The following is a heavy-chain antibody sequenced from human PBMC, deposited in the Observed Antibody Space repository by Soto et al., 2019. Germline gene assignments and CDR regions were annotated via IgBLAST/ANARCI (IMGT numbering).Heavy chain of an antibody. CDR2: ISSSSSYI. J-gene: IGHJ4*02. D-gene: IGHD6-6*01. CDR3: ARVLVAALYYFDY. Sequence: PGGSLRLSCAASGFTFSSYSMNWVRQAPGKGLEWVSSISSSSSYIYYADSVKGRFTISRDNAKNSLYLQMNSLRAEDTAVYYCARVLVAALYYFDYWGQGTLVTVSS. V-gene: IGHV3-21*01. CDR1: GFTFSSYS.